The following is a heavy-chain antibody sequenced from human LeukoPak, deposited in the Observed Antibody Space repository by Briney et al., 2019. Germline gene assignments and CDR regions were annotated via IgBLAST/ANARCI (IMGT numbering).Heavy chain of an antibody. D-gene: IGHD2/OR15-2a*01. J-gene: IGHJ6*03. CDR3: ARHPLVGLWPYYYYMDV. CDR1: GFTFSSYA. V-gene: IGHV3-64*01. Sequence: GGSLRLSCAASGFTFSSYAMHWVRQAPGKGLEYVSAITSNGGSTYYANSVKGRFTISRDNSKNTLYLQMGSLRAEDMAVYYCARHPLVGLWPYYYYMDVWGKGTTVTISS. CDR2: ITSNGGST.